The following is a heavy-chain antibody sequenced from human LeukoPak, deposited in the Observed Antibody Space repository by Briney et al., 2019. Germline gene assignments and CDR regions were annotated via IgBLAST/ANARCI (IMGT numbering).Heavy chain of an antibody. D-gene: IGHD5-18*01. V-gene: IGHV3-23*01. CDR3: ARGRMDTAMALLHY. Sequence: PGGSLRLSCAASGFTFSSYAMSWVRQAPGKGLEWVSAISGSGGSTYYADSVKGRFTISRDNSKNTLYLQMNSLRAEDTAVYYCARGRMDTAMALLHYWGQGTLVTVSS. J-gene: IGHJ4*02. CDR2: ISGSGGST. CDR1: GFTFSSYA.